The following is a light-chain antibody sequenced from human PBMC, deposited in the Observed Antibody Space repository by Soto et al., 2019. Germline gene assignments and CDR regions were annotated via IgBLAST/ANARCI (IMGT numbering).Light chain of an antibody. CDR1: QSVSRN. CDR3: QQYGDWPPDT. V-gene: IGKV3-15*01. Sequence: EIVMTQSPATLSVSPGERATLSCRASQSVSRNLAWYQQKHVQPPRLLIYDASTRATGVPARFGGSGSGTEFTLTISGLQSEDFAVYYCQQYGDWPPDTCGQGTKVEI. CDR2: DAS. J-gene: IGKJ2*01.